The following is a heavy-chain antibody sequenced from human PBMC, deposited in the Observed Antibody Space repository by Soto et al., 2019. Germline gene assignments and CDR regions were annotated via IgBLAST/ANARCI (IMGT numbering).Heavy chain of an antibody. CDR3: AKDSWYFDL. Sequence: GALRVPFEAIELVCTNVVSHWVRHVPGKGLVWVARIDTSGHSTNYAESVKGRFTISRDNAKNTVSLQMNSLRVEDTGVYYCAKDSWYFDLWSQGSQLTVSS. V-gene: IGHV3-74*01. CDR1: ELVCTNVV. D-gene: IGHD6-13*01. CDR2: IDTSGHST. J-gene: IGHJ4*02.